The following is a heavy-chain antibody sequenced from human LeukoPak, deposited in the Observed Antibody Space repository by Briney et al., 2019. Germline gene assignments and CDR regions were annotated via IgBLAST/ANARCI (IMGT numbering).Heavy chain of an antibody. CDR1: GYTFTSYD. CDR3: ARHIHYGDYLNWFDP. D-gene: IGHD4-17*01. J-gene: IGHJ5*02. Sequence: ASVKVSCKASGYTFTSYDSNWVRQATGQGLEWMGWMTPNSGTTGYAQKFKARVTMTRNTSISTAYMELSSLRSEDTAVYYCARHIHYGDYLNWFDPWGQGTLVTVSS. V-gene: IGHV1-8*01. CDR2: MTPNSGTT.